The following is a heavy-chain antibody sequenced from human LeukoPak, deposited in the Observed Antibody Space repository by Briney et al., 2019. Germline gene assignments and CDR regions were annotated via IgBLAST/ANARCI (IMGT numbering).Heavy chain of an antibody. D-gene: IGHD3-16*01. CDR3: ARWGHRYYYYYYMDV. Sequence: GGSLRLSCAASGFTFSSYSMNWVRQAPGKGLEWDSSISSSSSYIYYADSVKGRFTISRDNAKNSLYLQMNSLRAEDTAVYYCARWGHRYYYYYYMDVWGKGTTVTVSS. CDR2: ISSSSSYI. V-gene: IGHV3-21*01. J-gene: IGHJ6*03. CDR1: GFTFSSYS.